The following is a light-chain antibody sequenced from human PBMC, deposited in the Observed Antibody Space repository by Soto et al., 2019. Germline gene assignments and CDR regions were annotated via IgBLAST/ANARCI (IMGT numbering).Light chain of an antibody. CDR1: QSVSFH. V-gene: IGKV3-15*01. J-gene: IGKJ4*01. CDR3: QQYKNWPPLT. CDR2: GAF. Sequence: EIVMTQSPATLSVSPGERATLSCRASQSVSFHLAWYQQRPGQGPRLVIYGAFTRSTGIPARFSGSGSGTDFTLTISSLQSEDVAVYYCQQYKNWPPLTFGGGTKVEIK.